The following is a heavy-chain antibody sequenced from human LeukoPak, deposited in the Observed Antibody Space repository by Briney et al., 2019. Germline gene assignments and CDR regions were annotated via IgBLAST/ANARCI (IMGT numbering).Heavy chain of an antibody. Sequence: SETLSLTCTVSGYSISSGYYWGWIRQPPGKGLEWIGSIYHSGSTYYNPSLKSRVTISVDTSKNQFSLKLSSVTAADTAVYYCARSGAVAGTGVAFDIWGQGTMVTVSS. V-gene: IGHV4-38-2*02. CDR2: IYHSGST. CDR1: GYSISSGYY. J-gene: IGHJ3*02. CDR3: ARSGAVAGTGVAFDI. D-gene: IGHD6-19*01.